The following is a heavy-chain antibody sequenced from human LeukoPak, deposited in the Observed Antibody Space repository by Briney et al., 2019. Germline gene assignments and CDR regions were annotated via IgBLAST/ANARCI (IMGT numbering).Heavy chain of an antibody. V-gene: IGHV4-34*01. Sequence: PSETLSLTCTVSGGSISSYYWSWIRQPPGKGLEWIGEFNHSGSTNYNPSLKSRVTISVDTSKNQFSLKLTSVTAADTAVYYCARDGRYRGVRGVIITQDDAFDIWGQGTMVTVSS. J-gene: IGHJ3*02. D-gene: IGHD3-10*01. CDR2: FNHSGST. CDR1: GGSISSYY. CDR3: ARDGRYRGVRGVIITQDDAFDI.